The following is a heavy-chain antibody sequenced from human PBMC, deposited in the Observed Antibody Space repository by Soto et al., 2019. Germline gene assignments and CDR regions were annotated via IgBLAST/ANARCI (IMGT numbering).Heavy chain of an antibody. J-gene: IGHJ4*02. CDR2: IYYSGST. D-gene: IGHD4-17*01. CDR3: ARLDYGDYGLDY. CDR1: GGSISSSSYY. Sequence: QLQLQESGPGLVKPSETLSLTCTVSGGSISSSSYYWGWIRQPPGKGLEWIGSIYYSGSTYYNPSLMSRVTISVDPSKHQFSLKLISVTAADTAVYYCARLDYGDYGLDYWGQGTLVTVSS. V-gene: IGHV4-39*01.